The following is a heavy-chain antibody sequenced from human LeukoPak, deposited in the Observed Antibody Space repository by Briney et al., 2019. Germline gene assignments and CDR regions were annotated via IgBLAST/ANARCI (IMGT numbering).Heavy chain of an antibody. J-gene: IGHJ4*02. V-gene: IGHV4-59*01. D-gene: IGHD4-17*01. CDR3: AREGRQDYVYLDH. CDR2: INYSGST. CDR1: GGSISSYY. Sequence: SSETLSLTCTVSGGSISSYYWSWIRQPPGKGLEWIGYINYSGSTNYNPSLKSRVTMSVDTSKNQFSLKLSSVTAADTAMYYCAREGRQDYVYLDHWGQGSLVTVSS.